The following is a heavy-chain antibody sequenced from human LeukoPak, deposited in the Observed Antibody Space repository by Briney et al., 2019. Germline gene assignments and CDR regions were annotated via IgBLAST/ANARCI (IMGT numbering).Heavy chain of an antibody. CDR1: GFTISGYW. V-gene: IGHV3-74*01. CDR3: ARGRAGNYYNHNDY. CDR2: ISGDGSIT. D-gene: IGHD3-10*01. Sequence: GSLRLSCAASGFTISGYWMHWVRQAPGKGLVWVSRISGDGSITAYADSVKGRFTISRDNAKNTLYLQMNSLRAEDTAVYYCARGRAGNYYNHNDYWGQGTLVTVSS. J-gene: IGHJ4*01.